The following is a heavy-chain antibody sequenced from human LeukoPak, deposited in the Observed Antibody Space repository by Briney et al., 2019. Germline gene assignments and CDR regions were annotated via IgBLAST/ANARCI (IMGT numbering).Heavy chain of an antibody. J-gene: IGHJ3*02. D-gene: IGHD6-19*01. CDR2: IYPGDSAT. CDR1: GYSFTSGW. V-gene: IGHV5-51*01. CDR3: ARQGGQWLVQGAFDI. Sequence: SGESLKISCKGSGYSFTSGWIGWVRQMPGKGLEWMGIIYPGDSATRYSPSFQGQVTISADKSIDTAYLQWSSLKASDTAIYYCARQGGQWLVQGAFDIWGQGTMVTVSS.